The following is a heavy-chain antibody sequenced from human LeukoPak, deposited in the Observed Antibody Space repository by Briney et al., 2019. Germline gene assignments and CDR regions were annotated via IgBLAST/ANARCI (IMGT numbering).Heavy chain of an antibody. D-gene: IGHD2-2*01. V-gene: IGHV3-49*04. J-gene: IGHJ4*02. Sequence: HTGGSLRLSCAASGFSFSEYWMSWVRQAPGKGLEWVGFIRSKAYGGTTEYAASVKGRFTISRDDSKSTAYLQMNSLKTEDTAVYYCTRRPTDIVVVPAAYYFDYWGQGTLVTVSS. CDR3: TRRPTDIVVVPAAYYFDY. CDR1: GFSFSEYW. CDR2: IRSKAYGGTT.